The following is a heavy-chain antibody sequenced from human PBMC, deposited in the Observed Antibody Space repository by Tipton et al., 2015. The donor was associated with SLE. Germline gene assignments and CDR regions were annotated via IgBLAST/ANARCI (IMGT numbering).Heavy chain of an antibody. CDR1: GGSISRSSYY. V-gene: IGHV4-39*07. CDR3: ARGPLLGSPVPY. CDR2: IYYSGST. J-gene: IGHJ4*02. Sequence: TLSLTCTASGGSISRSSYYWGWLRQPPGKGLEWIGRIYYSGSTYYNPSLKSRVTISVDPSKNQFSLKLSSVTAADTAVYYCARGPLLGSPVPYWGQGTLVTVSS. D-gene: IGHD7-27*01.